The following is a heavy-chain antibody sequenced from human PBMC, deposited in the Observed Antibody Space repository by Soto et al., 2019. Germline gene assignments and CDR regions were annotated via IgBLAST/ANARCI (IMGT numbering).Heavy chain of an antibody. CDR2: ITGSGENT. J-gene: IGHJ4*02. CDR1: GFTFDNYA. Sequence: PGGSLGLSCAASGFTFDNYAMNWVRQAPGKGLEWVSGITGSGENTYYADSVKGRFTISRDNSKNTLYVQMNSLRAEDTAVYYCAKGGYNYGTTVFDSWGLGTLVTAAS. CDR3: AKGGYNYGTTVFDS. V-gene: IGHV3-23*01. D-gene: IGHD5-18*01.